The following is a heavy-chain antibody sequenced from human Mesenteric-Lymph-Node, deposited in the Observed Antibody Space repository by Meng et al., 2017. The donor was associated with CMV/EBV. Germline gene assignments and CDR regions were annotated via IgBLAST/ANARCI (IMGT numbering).Heavy chain of an antibody. D-gene: IGHD4-23*01. CDR3: ASVKDYGGNSGGLDC. CDR2: IWYDGSNK. Sequence: SGVTFSTYGMHWVRRAPGKGLEWVAVIWYDGSNKYYADSVKGRFTISRDNSKNTLYLQMNSLRAEDTAVYYCASVKDYGGNSGGLDCWGQGTLVTVSS. J-gene: IGHJ4*02. CDR1: GVTFSTYG. V-gene: IGHV3-33*01.